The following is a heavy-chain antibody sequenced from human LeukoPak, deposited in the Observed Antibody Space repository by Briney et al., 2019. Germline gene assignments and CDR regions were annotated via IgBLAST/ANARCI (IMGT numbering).Heavy chain of an antibody. CDR2: INRSGST. CDR1: GGSFSGYY. CDR3: ARDLGDSLDY. D-gene: IGHD2-21*02. V-gene: IGHV4-34*01. Sequence: SETLSLTCAVYGGSFSGYYWSWIRQPPGKGLEWIGEINRSGSTNYNPSLKSRVTISVDTSKNQFSLKLSSVTAADTAVYYCARDLGDSLDYWGQGTLVTVSS. J-gene: IGHJ4*02.